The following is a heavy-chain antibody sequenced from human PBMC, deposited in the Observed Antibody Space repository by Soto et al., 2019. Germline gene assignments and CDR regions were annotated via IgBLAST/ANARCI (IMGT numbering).Heavy chain of an antibody. CDR1: GGSISSYY. Sequence: SETLSLTCTVSGGSISSYYWSWIRQPAGKGLEWIGRIYTSGSTNYNPSLKSRVTMSVDTSKNQFSLKLSSVTAADTAVYYCARDKSSGWYKGNWFDLWGQGTLVTVSS. CDR3: ARDKSSGWYKGNWFDL. J-gene: IGHJ5*02. V-gene: IGHV4-4*07. D-gene: IGHD6-19*01. CDR2: IYTSGST.